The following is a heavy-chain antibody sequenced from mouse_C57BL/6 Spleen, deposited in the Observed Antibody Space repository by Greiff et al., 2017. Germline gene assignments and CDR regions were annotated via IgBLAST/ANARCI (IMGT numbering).Heavy chain of an antibody. Sequence: QVQLQQPGAELVMPGASVKLSCKASGYTFTSYWMHWVKRRPGQGLEWIGEIDPSDSYTNYNQKFKGKSTLTVDKSSSTAYMQLSSLTSEDSAVYYCARGDTTVVAPYYAMDYWGQGTSVTVSS. V-gene: IGHV1-69*01. CDR3: ARGDTTVVAPYYAMDY. CDR2: IDPSDSYT. CDR1: GYTFTSYW. D-gene: IGHD1-1*01. J-gene: IGHJ4*01.